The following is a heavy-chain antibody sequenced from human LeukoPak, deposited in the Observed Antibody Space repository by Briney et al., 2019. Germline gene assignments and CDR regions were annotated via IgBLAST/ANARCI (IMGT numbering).Heavy chain of an antibody. Sequence: GGSLRLFCAASGCTFDDYGMSWVRQAPGRGLEWVSGISWNSGSIGYADSVKGRFTISRDNAKNSLYLQMNSLRAEDTALYYCAKDKYSSSRSSHFDYWGQGTLVTVSS. J-gene: IGHJ4*02. V-gene: IGHV3-9*01. CDR3: AKDKYSSSRSSHFDY. CDR1: GCTFDDYG. CDR2: ISWNSGSI. D-gene: IGHD6-13*01.